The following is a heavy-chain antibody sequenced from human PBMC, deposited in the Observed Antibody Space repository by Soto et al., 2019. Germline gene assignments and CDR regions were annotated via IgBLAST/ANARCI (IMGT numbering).Heavy chain of an antibody. J-gene: IGHJ4*02. D-gene: IGHD3-10*01. CDR1: GGAISGGGYY. CDR2: ISDSGST. V-gene: IGHV4-30-4*01. CDR3: ARAPSFVDS. Sequence: QVQLQESGPGLVKPSQTLSLTCTVSGGAISGGGYYWSWIRQPPGTGLEWLGYISDSGSTYYNPSLESLIAMSLDTSKQQCALKLTSVTAADTAVYYCARAPSFVDSWGQGTLVTVSS.